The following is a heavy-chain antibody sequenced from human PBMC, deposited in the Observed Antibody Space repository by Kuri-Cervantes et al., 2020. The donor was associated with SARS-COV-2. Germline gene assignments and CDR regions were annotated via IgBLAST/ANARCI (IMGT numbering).Heavy chain of an antibody. CDR2: ISWNSGSI. D-gene: IGHD6-6*01. CDR1: GIPLYDYA. Sequence: LTCTVSGIPLYDYALHWVRKAPGKGLEWVSCISWNSGSIGYAESVKGRFTISRDNAKNSLDLQMNSLRGVDTALYYCAKYGASYSSSSSYWYFDLWGRGTLVTVSS. J-gene: IGHJ2*01. V-gene: IGHV3-9*01. CDR3: AKYGASYSSSSSYWYFDL.